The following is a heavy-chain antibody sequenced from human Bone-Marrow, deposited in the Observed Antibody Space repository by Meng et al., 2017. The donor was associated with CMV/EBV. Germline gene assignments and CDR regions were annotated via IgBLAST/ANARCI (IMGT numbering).Heavy chain of an antibody. V-gene: IGHV1-69*05. Sequence: SVQVSCKASGDTFRSYAISWVRQAPGQGLEWMGGIIPIFGTANYAQKFQGRVTITTDDSTTTPYMRLSSLRSEDTAVYYCARGRVIEGFVLPASKNYYYGMDVWGPGTTVTVSS. J-gene: IGHJ6*02. CDR3: ARGRVIEGFVLPASKNYYYGMDV. D-gene: IGHD2-2*01. CDR1: GDTFRSYA. CDR2: IIPIFGTA.